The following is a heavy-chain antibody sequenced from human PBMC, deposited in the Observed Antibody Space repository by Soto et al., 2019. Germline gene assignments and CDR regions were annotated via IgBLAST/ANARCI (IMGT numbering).Heavy chain of an antibody. Sequence: SETLSLTCAVSGGSISSDNWWTWVRQPPGKGLEWIGEIYHSGSTNYNPSLKSRVIISLDKSKNQFSLRLSSVSAADTAVYYCARIKGPPFDPWGQGTLVTVSS. CDR2: IYHSGST. V-gene: IGHV4-4*02. CDR3: ARIKGPPFDP. CDR1: GGSISSDNW. J-gene: IGHJ5*02.